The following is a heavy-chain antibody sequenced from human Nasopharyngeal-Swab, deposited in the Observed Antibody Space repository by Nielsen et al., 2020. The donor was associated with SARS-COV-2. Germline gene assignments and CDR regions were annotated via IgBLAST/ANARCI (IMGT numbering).Heavy chain of an antibody. CDR2: IIPIFGIA. J-gene: IGHJ6*02. V-gene: IGHV1-69*04. Sequence: KVSCKASGGTFSSYAISWVRQAPGQGLEWMGRIIPIFGIANYAQKLQGRVTITADKSTSTAYMELSSLGSEDTAVYYCASQGGGDYYDSRRYYNYVMDVWGQGTTVTVSS. CDR3: ASQGGGDYYDSRRYYNYVMDV. CDR1: GGTFSSYA. D-gene: IGHD3-22*01.